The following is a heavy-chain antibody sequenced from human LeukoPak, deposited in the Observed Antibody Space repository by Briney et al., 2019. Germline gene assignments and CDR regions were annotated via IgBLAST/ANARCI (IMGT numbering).Heavy chain of an antibody. Sequence: GGSLRLSCAASGFAFSDYNMNWVRQAPGKGLEWVSYITNWSGTIYYADSVKGRFTISRDNAKNSLYLQMNSLRAEDTAVYYCARSDAPMDKHFHYWGQGTLVTVSS. CDR3: ARSDAPMDKHFHY. V-gene: IGHV3-48*04. CDR1: GFAFSDYN. J-gene: IGHJ4*02. D-gene: IGHD3-10*01. CDR2: ITNWSGTI.